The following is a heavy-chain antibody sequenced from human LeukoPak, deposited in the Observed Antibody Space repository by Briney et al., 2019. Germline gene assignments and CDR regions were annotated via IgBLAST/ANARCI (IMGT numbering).Heavy chain of an antibody. CDR2: IKTDGSTT. J-gene: IGHJ4*02. CDR1: GFTFSSSW. D-gene: IGHD2-2*01. V-gene: IGHV3-74*01. Sequence: GGSLRLSCAVSGFTFSSSWMRWVRQAPGKGLVWVSHIKTDGSTTAYADSVKGRFTISRDNAKNTLYLQMNSLRAEDTGVYYCARGNQQLPRSTPDYWGQGTLVAVSS. CDR3: ARGNQQLPRSTPDY.